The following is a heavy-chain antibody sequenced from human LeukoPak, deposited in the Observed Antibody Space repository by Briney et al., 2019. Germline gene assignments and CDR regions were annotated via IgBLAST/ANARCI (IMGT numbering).Heavy chain of an antibody. CDR2: IGTAGDA. CDR1: GFTFSSYD. D-gene: IGHD3-16*01. V-gene: IGHV3-13*01. J-gene: IGHJ3*02. Sequence: GGSLRLSCAASGFTFSSYDMHWVRQVTGKGLEWVSGIGTAGDAYYAGSVKGRFTISRENAKNSLYLQMNSLRVEDMALYFCTRGTWGNAFDIWGQGTMVTVSS. CDR3: TRGTWGNAFDI.